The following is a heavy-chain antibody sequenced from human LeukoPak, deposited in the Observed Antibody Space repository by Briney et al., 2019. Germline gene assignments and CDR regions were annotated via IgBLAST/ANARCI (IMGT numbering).Heavy chain of an antibody. J-gene: IGHJ4*02. Sequence: SETLSLTCAVSGGSISSSNWWSWVRQPPGKGLEWIGEIYHGGSTNYNPSLKSRVTISVDTSKNQFSLKLSSVTAADTAVYYCARDGGGSGSYYMPLDYWGQGTLVTVSS. CDR2: IYHGGST. CDR3: ARDGGGSGSYYMPLDY. CDR1: GGSISSSNW. D-gene: IGHD3-10*01. V-gene: IGHV4-4*02.